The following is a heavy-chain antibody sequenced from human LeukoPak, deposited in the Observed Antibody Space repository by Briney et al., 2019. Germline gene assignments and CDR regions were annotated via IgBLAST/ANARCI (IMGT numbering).Heavy chain of an antibody. D-gene: IGHD6-25*01. V-gene: IGHV1-46*01. J-gene: IGHJ4*02. CDR1: GYTFTSYY. CDR2: INPRGGST. CDR3: ARVGITAATADY. Sequence: ASVKVSCKASGYTFTSYYMHWVRQAPGQGPEWMGIINPRGGSTDYAQKFQGRVTMTSDMSTSTIYMEMNSLTSEDTAVYLCARVGITAATADYWGQGTLVTVSS.